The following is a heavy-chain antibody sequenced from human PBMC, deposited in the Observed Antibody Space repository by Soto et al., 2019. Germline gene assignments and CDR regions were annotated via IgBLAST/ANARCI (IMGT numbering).Heavy chain of an antibody. CDR3: ARDLYRSAWSHWFDP. V-gene: IGHV4-59*01. CDR2: IYYIRST. CDR1: GGSITIYY. J-gene: IGHJ5*02. Sequence: SEPLSLTCTFSGGSITIYYWSWIRQPPGKGLEWIGYIYYIRSTNYNPSLKSRVTMSVDTSKNQFSLQLSYVTAADTAVYYCARDLYRSAWSHWFDPWGQGILVTVSS. D-gene: IGHD6-19*01.